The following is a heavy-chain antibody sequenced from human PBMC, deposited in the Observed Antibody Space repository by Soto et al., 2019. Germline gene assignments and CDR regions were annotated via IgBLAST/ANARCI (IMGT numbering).Heavy chain of an antibody. Sequence: SETLSLTCTVSGGSISSYYWSWIRQPPGKGLEWIGYIYYSGSTNYNPSLKSRVTISVDTSKNQFSLKLSSVTAADTAVYYCARDGQLERRGSRFGAFDIWGQGTMVTVSS. V-gene: IGHV4-59*01. CDR3: ARDGQLERRGSRFGAFDI. CDR1: GGSISSYY. CDR2: IYYSGST. D-gene: IGHD1-1*01. J-gene: IGHJ3*02.